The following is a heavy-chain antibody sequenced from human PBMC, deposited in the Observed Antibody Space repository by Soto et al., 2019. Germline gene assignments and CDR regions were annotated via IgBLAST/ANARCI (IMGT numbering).Heavy chain of an antibody. CDR1: GGAFSSYT. CDR2: IIPIFGTA. CDR3: ASLMTTVTKTDY. Sequence: SVKVSCKASGGAFSSYTISWVRQAPGQGLEWMGGIIPIFGTANYAQKFQGRVTITADDSTSTAYMELSSLRSEDTAVYYCASLMTTVTKTDYWGQGTLVTVS. V-gene: IGHV1-69*13. J-gene: IGHJ4*02. D-gene: IGHD4-17*01.